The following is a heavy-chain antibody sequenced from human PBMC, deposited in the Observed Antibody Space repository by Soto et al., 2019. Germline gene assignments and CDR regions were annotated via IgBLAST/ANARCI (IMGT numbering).Heavy chain of an antibody. D-gene: IGHD2-2*01. Sequence: QVQLQESGPGLVKPSQTLSLTCTVSGGSISSGGYYWSWIRQHPGKGLEWIGYIYYSGSTYYNPSLKSRVTTSVDTSKNQCSLKLSSVTAADTAVYYCARYGSNPRGYYYYGMDVWGQETTVTVSS. CDR2: IYYSGST. CDR1: GGSISSGGYY. V-gene: IGHV4-31*03. J-gene: IGHJ6*02. CDR3: ARYGSNPRGYYYYGMDV.